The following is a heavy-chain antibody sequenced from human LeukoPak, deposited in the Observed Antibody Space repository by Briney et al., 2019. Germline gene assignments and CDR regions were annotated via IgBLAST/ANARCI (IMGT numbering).Heavy chain of an antibody. V-gene: IGHV3-23*01. CDR3: ARDFGVIRRS. CDR2: ISGSGGST. J-gene: IGHJ5*02. D-gene: IGHD3-3*01. Sequence: GGSLRLSCAASGFTFSSYAMSWVRQAPGKGLEWVSAISGSGGSTYYADSVKGRFTISRDDSKNTLFLQMSSLRPEDTAVYYCARDFGVIRRSWGQGTLVSVSS. CDR1: GFTFSSYA.